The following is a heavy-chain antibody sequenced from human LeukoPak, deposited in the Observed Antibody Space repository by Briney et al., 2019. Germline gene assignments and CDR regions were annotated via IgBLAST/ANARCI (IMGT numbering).Heavy chain of an antibody. Sequence: SETLSLTCTVSGGSISSYYWSWIRQSPGKGLEWIGYIYYSGSTNYNPSLKSRVTISVDTSKNQFSLKLSSVTAADTAVYYCASQKGAYGGYVEWFDPWGQGTLVTVSS. V-gene: IGHV4-59*01. D-gene: IGHD4-17*01. CDR1: GGSISSYY. CDR2: IYYSGST. J-gene: IGHJ5*02. CDR3: ASQKGAYGGYVEWFDP.